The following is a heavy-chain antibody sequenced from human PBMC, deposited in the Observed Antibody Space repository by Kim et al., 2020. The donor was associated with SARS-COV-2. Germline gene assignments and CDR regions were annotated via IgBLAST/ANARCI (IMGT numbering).Heavy chain of an antibody. V-gene: IGHV4-39*01. CDR2: IYYSGST. Sequence: SETLSLTCTVSGGSISSSSYYWGWIRQPPGKGLEWIGSIYYSGSTYYNPSLKSRVTISVDTSKNQFSLKLSSVTAADTAVYYCARGGLGIGNWFDPWGQGTLVTVSS. CDR1: GGSISSSSYY. CDR3: ARGGLGIGNWFDP. D-gene: IGHD7-27*01. J-gene: IGHJ5*02.